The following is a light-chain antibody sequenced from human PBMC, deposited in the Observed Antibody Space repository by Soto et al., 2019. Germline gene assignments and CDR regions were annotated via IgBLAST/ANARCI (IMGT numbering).Light chain of an antibody. CDR1: QGISNY. CDR2: GAS. J-gene: IGKJ3*01. V-gene: IGKV1-27*01. Sequence: DIQMTQSPSSLSASVGDRVTVTCRASQGISNYLAWYQQKPGKVPKLLIYGASTLQSGVPSRYSGSGSGTDFTLTISSLQPEYVATYYCQNYNSYSQFTFGPGTKVDIK. CDR3: QNYNSYSQFT.